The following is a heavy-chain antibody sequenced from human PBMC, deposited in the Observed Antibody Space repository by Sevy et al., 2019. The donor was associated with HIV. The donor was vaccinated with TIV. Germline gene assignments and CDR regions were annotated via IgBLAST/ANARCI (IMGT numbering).Heavy chain of an antibody. V-gene: IGHV3-21*04. CDR2: ISSSSSYI. CDR3: ARDGGIAAADPNWDWFDP. J-gene: IGHJ5*02. D-gene: IGHD6-13*01. Sequence: GGSLRLSCAASGFTFSSYSMNWVRQAPGKGLEWVSSISSSSSYIYYADSVKGRFTISRDNAKNSLYLQMNSLRAEDTAVYYCARDGGIAAADPNWDWFDPWGQGTLVTVSS. CDR1: GFTFSSYS.